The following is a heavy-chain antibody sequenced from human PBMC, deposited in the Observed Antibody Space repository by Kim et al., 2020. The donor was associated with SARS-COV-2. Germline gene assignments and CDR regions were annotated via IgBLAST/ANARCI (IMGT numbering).Heavy chain of an antibody. Sequence: ASVKVSCKVSGYTLTELSMHWVRQAPGKGLEWMGGFDPEDGETIYAQKFQGRVTMTEDTSTDTAYMELSSLRSEDTAVYYCATTGAFRGAMEVYYFDYWGQGTLVTVSS. J-gene: IGHJ4*02. CDR3: ATTGAFRGAMEVYYFDY. D-gene: IGHD3-10*01. V-gene: IGHV1-24*01. CDR1: GYTLTELS. CDR2: FDPEDGET.